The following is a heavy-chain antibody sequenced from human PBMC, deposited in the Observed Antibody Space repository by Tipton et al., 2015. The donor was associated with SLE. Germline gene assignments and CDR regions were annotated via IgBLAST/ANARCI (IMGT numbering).Heavy chain of an antibody. J-gene: IGHJ4*02. D-gene: IGHD5-12*01. CDR1: GFTFSSYA. CDR2: ISYDGGNK. Sequence: SLRLSCAASGFTFSSYAMHWVRQAPGKGLEWVAVISYDGGNKYYADSVKGRFTISRDNSKNTLYLHVNSLRAEDTAVYYCAREMIRDIVPTNADYWGQGPQVTVSS. CDR3: AREMIRDIVPTNADY. V-gene: IGHV3-30*04.